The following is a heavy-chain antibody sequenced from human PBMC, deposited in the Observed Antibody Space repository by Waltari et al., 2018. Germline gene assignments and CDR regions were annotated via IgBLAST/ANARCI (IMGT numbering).Heavy chain of an antibody. D-gene: IGHD6-19*01. V-gene: IGHV4-39*01. CDR2: VYQSGAT. J-gene: IGHJ5*02. CDR3: AQHSSCWLNSWFVP. CDR1: GGSISSSSYH. Sequence: QLHLQESGPALVRPSETMSLICTFSGGSISSSSYHCGWFRQPPGKGLEWIGFVYQSGATSYNPSLKSRVTISVDTSNNQFSLNLRSLTAADTALYFCAQHSSCWLNSWFVPWGQGTLVTVSS.